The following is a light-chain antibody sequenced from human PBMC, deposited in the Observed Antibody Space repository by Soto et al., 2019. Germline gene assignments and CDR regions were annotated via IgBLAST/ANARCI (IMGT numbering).Light chain of an antibody. CDR3: CSYAGSYTVV. CDR1: SSDVGGYNY. V-gene: IGLV2-11*01. CDR2: DVS. J-gene: IGLJ3*02. Sequence: QSALTQPRSVSGSPGQSVTISCTGTSSDVGGYNYVSWYQQHAGKAPKLMIYDVSKRPSGVPDRFSGSKAGNTASLTISGLQAEDEADYYCCSYAGSYTVVFGRGTTLTVL.